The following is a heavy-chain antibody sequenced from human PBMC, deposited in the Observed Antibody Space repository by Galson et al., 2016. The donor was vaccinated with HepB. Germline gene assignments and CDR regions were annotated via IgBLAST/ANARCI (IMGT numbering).Heavy chain of an antibody. CDR3: ARVARVLTMTAVVTEYWYFDL. V-gene: IGHV1-2*06. J-gene: IGHJ2*01. Sequence: SVKVSCKASGYTLTGYYMHWVRQAPGQGLEWVGRINPNTGGTKYAQEFQGRVTMTRDTSISTAYMELRSLRSDDTAVYYCARVARVLTMTAVVTEYWYFDLWGRGTLVAVSS. CDR2: INPNTGGT. CDR1: GYTLTGYY. D-gene: IGHD3-22*01.